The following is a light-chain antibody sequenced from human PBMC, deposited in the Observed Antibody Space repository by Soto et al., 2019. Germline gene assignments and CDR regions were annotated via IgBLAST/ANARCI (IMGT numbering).Light chain of an antibody. Sequence: EIVLTQTPATLSLSPGQRATLSCWASQSVKTYLMWYQHKPGQAPRLLIYDTSNRATGIPDRFSGSGSGTGFTLTISNLKPEDYAVYYCQQLGNSITCGGGTKVEI. J-gene: IGKJ4*02. V-gene: IGKV3-11*01. CDR2: DTS. CDR3: QQLGNSIT. CDR1: QSVKTY.